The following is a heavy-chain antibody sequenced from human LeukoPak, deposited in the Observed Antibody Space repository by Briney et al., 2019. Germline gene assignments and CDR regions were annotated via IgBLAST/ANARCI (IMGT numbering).Heavy chain of an antibody. J-gene: IGHJ3*02. V-gene: IGHV3-23*01. CDR3: AKALEYSYGPDAFDI. CDR2: ISGSGGST. Sequence: GGSLRLSCAASGFIFSSYGMSWVRQAPGKGPEWVSAISGSGGSTYYADSVKVRFTISIDNSKNTLYLQMNSLRAEDTAVYYCAKALEYSYGPDAFDIWGQGTMVTVSS. D-gene: IGHD5-18*01. CDR1: GFIFSSYG.